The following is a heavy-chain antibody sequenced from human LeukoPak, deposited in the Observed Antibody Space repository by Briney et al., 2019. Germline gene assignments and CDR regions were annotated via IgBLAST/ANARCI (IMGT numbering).Heavy chain of an antibody. Sequence: GGSLRLSCAASGFTLSDYAMSWVRQAPGKGLEWVSAISPGGGDTYYADSVKGRFTISRDNSKNTVSLQMNSLRAEDTAVYYCAKRVAYSSPWAYFDYWGQGTLVTVSS. J-gene: IGHJ4*02. V-gene: IGHV3-23*01. D-gene: IGHD6-13*01. CDR2: ISPGGGDT. CDR1: GFTLSDYA. CDR3: AKRVAYSSPWAYFDY.